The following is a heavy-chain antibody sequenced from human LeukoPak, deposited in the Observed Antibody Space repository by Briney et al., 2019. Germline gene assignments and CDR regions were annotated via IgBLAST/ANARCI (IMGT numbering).Heavy chain of an antibody. CDR2: ISGSGGST. J-gene: IGHJ4*02. CDR3: AKMVRGVIGYFDY. CDR1: GFTFSGYA. V-gene: IGHV3-23*01. Sequence: GGSLRLSCAASGFTFSGYAMSWVRQAPGKGLEWVSAISGSGGSTYYADSVKGRFTISRDNSKNTLYLQMNSLRAEDTAVYYCAKMVRGVIGYFDYWGQGTLVTVSS. D-gene: IGHD3-10*01.